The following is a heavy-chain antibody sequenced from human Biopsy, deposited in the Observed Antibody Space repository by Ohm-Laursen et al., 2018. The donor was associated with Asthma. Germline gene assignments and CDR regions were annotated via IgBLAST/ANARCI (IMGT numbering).Heavy chain of an antibody. V-gene: IGHV3-30*03. J-gene: IGHJ3*02. Sequence: SLRLSCTASGFVFSQCGMHWVRQGPGKGLELVALVSSDGHNKYYEDSVKGRFTISRDNSRNRLYLQINRLTVEDSAVYFCARQSGQDYGDSSGFDIWGQGTKVAVSS. CDR3: ARQSGQDYGDSSGFDI. CDR2: VSSDGHNK. CDR1: GFVFSQCG. D-gene: IGHD3-22*01.